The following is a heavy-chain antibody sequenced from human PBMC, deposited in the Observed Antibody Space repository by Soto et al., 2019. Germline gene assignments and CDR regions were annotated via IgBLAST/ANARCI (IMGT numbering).Heavy chain of an antibody. D-gene: IGHD3-16*01. CDR1: GFPFSSYA. CDR2: ISGSGGRT. V-gene: IGHV3-23*01. Sequence: LRLSCVASGFPFSSYAMSWVRQTPGKGMEWVSGISGSGGRTYYADSVKGRLTISRDNSNNTLSLQMHILRVEDTAVYFCAKGGYYSLFDIWGQGTVVTVSS. J-gene: IGHJ3*02. CDR3: AKGGYYSLFDI.